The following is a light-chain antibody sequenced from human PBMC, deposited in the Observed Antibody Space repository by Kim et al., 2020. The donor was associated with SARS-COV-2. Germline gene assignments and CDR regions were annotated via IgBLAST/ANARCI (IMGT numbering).Light chain of an antibody. V-gene: IGLV2-14*01. CDR3: SSYTSSSTLYV. CDR2: EVS. Sequence: SITSSCTETSSDVGGYNYVSWYQQHPGKAPKLMIYEVSNRPSGVSNRFSGSKSGNTASLTISGLQAEDEADYYCSSYTSSSTLYVFGTGTKVTVL. J-gene: IGLJ1*01. CDR1: SSDVGGYNY.